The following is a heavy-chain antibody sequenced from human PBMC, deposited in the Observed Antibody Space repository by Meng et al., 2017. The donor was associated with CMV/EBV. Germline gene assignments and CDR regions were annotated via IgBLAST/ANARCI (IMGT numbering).Heavy chain of an antibody. CDR3: AREGVTRYYYYGMDV. CDR2: IYYSGST. V-gene: IGHV4-30-4*08. J-gene: IGHJ6*02. Sequence: GSISSGDYYCSWIRQPPGKGLEWIGYIYYSGSTYYNPSLKSRVTISVDTSKNQFSLKLSSVTAADTAVYYCAREGVTRYYYYGMDVWGQGTTVTVSS. CDR1: GSISSGDYY. D-gene: IGHD4-11*01.